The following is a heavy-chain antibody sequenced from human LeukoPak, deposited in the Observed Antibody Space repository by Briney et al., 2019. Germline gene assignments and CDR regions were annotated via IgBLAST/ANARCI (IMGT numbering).Heavy chain of an antibody. D-gene: IGHD1-26*01. CDR3: ARDLGIVGATPPLYYMDV. J-gene: IGHJ6*03. V-gene: IGHV1-18*01. CDR1: GYTFTSHG. Sequence: ASVKVSCKASGYTFTSHGISWVRQAPGQGLEWMGWISAYNGHANYAQKLQGRVTMTTDTSTSTAYMELRSLRSDDTAVYYCARDLGIVGATPPLYYMDVWGKGTTVTVSS. CDR2: ISAYNGHA.